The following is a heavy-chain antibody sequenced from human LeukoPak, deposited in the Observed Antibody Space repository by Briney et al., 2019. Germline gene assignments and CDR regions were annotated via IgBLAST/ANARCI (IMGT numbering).Heavy chain of an antibody. J-gene: IGHJ3*02. V-gene: IGHV1-69*04. CDR3: ARDSGRIVGAALGAFDI. CDR1: GGTFSSYA. Sequence: VASVKVSCKASGGTFSSYAISWVRQAPGQGLEWMGRIIPILGIANYAQKFQGRVTMTRDTSTSTVYMELSSLRSEDTAVYYCARDSGRIVGAALGAFDIWGQGTMVTVSS. D-gene: IGHD1-26*01. CDR2: IIPILGIA.